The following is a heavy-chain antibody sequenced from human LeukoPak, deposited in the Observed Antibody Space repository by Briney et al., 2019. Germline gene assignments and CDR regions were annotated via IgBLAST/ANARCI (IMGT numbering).Heavy chain of an antibody. CDR2: ISGSGGST. Sequence: GGSLRLSCAASGFTFSSYAMSWFRQAPGKGLEWVSAISGSGGSTYYADSVKGRFTISRDNSKNTLYLQMNSLRAEDTAVYYCAKVPRRITGGLVGVAFDIWGQGTMVTVSS. CDR3: AKVPRRITGGLVGVAFDI. V-gene: IGHV3-23*01. J-gene: IGHJ3*02. CDR1: GFTFSSYA. D-gene: IGHD1-20*01.